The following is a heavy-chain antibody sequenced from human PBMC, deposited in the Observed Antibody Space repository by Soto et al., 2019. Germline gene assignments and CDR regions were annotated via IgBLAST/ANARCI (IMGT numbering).Heavy chain of an antibody. CDR2: ISAYNGNT. V-gene: IGHV1-18*01. CDR1: GYSFTTYG. D-gene: IGHD6-25*01. Sequence: QVQLVQSGGEVKKPGASVKVSCKTSGYSFTTYGISWVRQAPGQGLEWMGWISAYNGNTNYAQKLQDRVTMTTDTSTRTASIELRSLRTADNAVFYCAREDAAPCYCYGMDVWGQGSTVTVSS. J-gene: IGHJ6*02. CDR3: AREDAAPCYCYGMDV.